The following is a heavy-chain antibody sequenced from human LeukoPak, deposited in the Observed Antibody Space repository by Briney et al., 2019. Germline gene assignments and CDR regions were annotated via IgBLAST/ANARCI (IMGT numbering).Heavy chain of an antibody. CDR1: GFTFSSYV. CDR3: ARGSEIAAPRPFDY. CDR2: IWYDGTNK. D-gene: IGHD6-13*01. J-gene: IGHJ4*02. V-gene: IGHV3-33*01. Sequence: GRSLRLSCAASGFTFSSYVMHWVRQDPGKGLEWVAVIWYDGTNKYYADSVKGRFTISRDNSKNTLYLQMNSLRAEDTAVYYCARGSEIAAPRPFDYWGQGTLVTVSS.